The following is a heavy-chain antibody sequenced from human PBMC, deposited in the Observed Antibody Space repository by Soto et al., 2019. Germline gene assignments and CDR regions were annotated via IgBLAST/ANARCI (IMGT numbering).Heavy chain of an antibody. CDR2: IIPLFGTA. CDR3: ATELGENPASPFDA. CDR1: GVTFSSET. V-gene: IGHV1-69*01. D-gene: IGHD3-10*01. Sequence: QVQLVQSGADVKKPGSSVKVSCQASGVTFSSETLGWVRQAPGQGLEWVGVIIPLFGTASYAQKFQGRVTLTADESTSTVYMELSSLRSDDTAVYFCATELGENPASPFDAWGQGTLVTVSA. J-gene: IGHJ4*02.